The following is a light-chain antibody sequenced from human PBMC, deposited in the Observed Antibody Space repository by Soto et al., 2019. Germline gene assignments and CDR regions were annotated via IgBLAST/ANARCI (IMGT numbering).Light chain of an antibody. CDR2: GDN. Sequence: QSVLTQPPSASGTPGQRVTISCSASGSSIGTNTVNWYRQLPGTAPKLLISGDNQRPSGVPDRFSGSKSGTSASLAISGLQSEDEAEYYCAAWDGSLNNVLFGGGTKLTVL. J-gene: IGLJ2*01. V-gene: IGLV1-44*01. CDR3: AAWDGSLNNVL. CDR1: GSSIGTNT.